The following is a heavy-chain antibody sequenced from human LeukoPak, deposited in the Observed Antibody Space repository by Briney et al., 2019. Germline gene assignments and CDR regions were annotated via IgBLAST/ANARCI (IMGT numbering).Heavy chain of an antibody. J-gene: IGHJ4*02. Sequence: GGSLRLSCAASGFIFSTYAMHWVRQAPGKGLEWVAVISYHGSDQYYADSVKGRFTISRDNSKSTLSLQMNSLRAEDTAVYYCARRDCSSGSCYNDYWGQGTLVIVSS. V-gene: IGHV3-30*04. D-gene: IGHD2-2*02. CDR2: ISYHGSDQ. CDR1: GFIFSTYA. CDR3: ARRDCSSGSCYNDY.